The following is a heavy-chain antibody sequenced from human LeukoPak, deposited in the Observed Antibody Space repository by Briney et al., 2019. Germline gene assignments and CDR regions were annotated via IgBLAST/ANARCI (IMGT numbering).Heavy chain of an antibody. V-gene: IGHV4-4*07. Sequence: TSETLSLTCTVSGGSISSYYWSWIRQPAEKGLEWIGRIYTSGSTNYNPSLKSRVTMSVDTSKNQFSLKLSSVTAADTAVYYCARVHGFPGSRYYYYYMDVWGKGTTVTVSS. D-gene: IGHD2-2*01. CDR1: GGSISSYY. CDR3: ARVHGFPGSRYYYYYMDV. CDR2: IYTSGST. J-gene: IGHJ6*03.